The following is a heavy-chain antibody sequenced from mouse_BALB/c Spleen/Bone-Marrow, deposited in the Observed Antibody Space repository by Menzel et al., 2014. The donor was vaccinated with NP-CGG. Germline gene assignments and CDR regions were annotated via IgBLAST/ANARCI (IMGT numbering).Heavy chain of an antibody. Sequence: VQLQQSGPELVKPGASVKVSCKASGYAFTSYNMYWVKQSHGKSLEWIGYIDPYDGGTSYNQKFKGRTTLTVDKSSSTAYMHLNSLTSEDSAVYYCARIGIGNIGGAYWGQGTLVTVSA. CDR2: IDPYDGGT. V-gene: IGHV1S135*01. J-gene: IGHJ3*01. CDR3: ARIGIGNIGGAY. D-gene: IGHD4-1*01. CDR1: GYAFTSYN.